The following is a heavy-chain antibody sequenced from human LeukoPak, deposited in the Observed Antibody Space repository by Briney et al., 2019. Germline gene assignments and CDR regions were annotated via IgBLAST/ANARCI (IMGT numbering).Heavy chain of an antibody. CDR1: GYTFTGYY. D-gene: IGHD2-2*01. CDR2: INPNSGGT. CDR3: ARDVGVVVPFDY. V-gene: IGHV1-2*02. J-gene: IGHJ4*02. Sequence: ASVKVPCKASGYTFTGYYMHWVRQAPGQGLEWMGWINPNSGGTNYAQKFQGRVTMTRDTSISTAYMELSRLRSDDTAVYYCARDVGVVVPFDYWGQGTLVTVSS.